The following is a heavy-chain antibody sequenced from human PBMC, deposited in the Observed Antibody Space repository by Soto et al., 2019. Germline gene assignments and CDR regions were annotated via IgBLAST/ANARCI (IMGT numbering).Heavy chain of an antibody. D-gene: IGHD3-3*01. CDR1: GGSFSGYY. Sequence: SETLSLTCAVYGGSFSGYYWSWIRQPPGKGLEWIGEINHSGSTNYNPSLKSRVTISVDTSKNQFSLKLSSVTAADTAVYYCARGIRRQSAFFWFDPWGQGTLVTVSS. CDR3: ARGIRRQSAFFWFDP. J-gene: IGHJ5*02. V-gene: IGHV4-34*01. CDR2: INHSGST.